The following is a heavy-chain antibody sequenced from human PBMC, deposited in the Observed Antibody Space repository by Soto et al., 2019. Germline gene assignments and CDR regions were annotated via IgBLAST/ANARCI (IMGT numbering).Heavy chain of an antibody. Sequence: AGSLRLSCAASGFTYSNGCINWVRQAPGKGLEWVAVISYDGSNKYYADSVKGRFTISRDNSKNTLYLQMNSLRAEDTAVYYCAKDRYCSSTSCYPYYYYYGMDVWGQGTTVTVSS. J-gene: IGHJ6*02. D-gene: IGHD2-2*01. CDR2: ISYDGSNK. V-gene: IGHV3-30*18. CDR3: AKDRYCSSTSCYPYYYYYGMDV. CDR1: GFTYSNGC.